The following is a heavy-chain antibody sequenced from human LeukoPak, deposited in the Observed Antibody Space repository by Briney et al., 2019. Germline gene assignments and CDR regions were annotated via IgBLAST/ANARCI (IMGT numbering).Heavy chain of an antibody. D-gene: IGHD3-3*01. J-gene: IGHJ4*02. CDR2: IYYSGST. V-gene: IGHV4-39*01. CDR3: ARHDPPYDFWSGYYTGTHFDY. Sequence: SETLSLTCTVSGGSISSSSYFWGWIRQPPGRGLECIGSIYYSGSTYCNPSLKSRVTISVDSSKNQFSLKLSSVTAADTAVYYCARHDPPYDFWSGYYTGTHFDYWGQGTLVTVSS. CDR1: GGSISSSSYF.